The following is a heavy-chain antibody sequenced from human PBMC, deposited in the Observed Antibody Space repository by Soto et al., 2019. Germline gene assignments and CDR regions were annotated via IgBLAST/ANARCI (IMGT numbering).Heavy chain of an antibody. CDR1: GFTFSSYA. D-gene: IGHD5-18*01. Sequence: PGGSLRLSCAASGFTFSSYAMSWVRQAPGKGLEWVSAISGSGGSTYYADSVKGRFTISRDNSKNTLYLQMNSLRAEDTAVYYCAKRSGQLWSRYYYYGMDVWGQGTTVTVSS. V-gene: IGHV3-23*01. CDR2: ISGSGGST. CDR3: AKRSGQLWSRYYYYGMDV. J-gene: IGHJ6*02.